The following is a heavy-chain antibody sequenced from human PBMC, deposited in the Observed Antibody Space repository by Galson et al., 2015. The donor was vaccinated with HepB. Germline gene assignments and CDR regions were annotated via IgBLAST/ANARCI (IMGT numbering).Heavy chain of an antibody. CDR1: GYSFRNYW. CDR3: ARLGHEGYHYSGMDV. D-gene: IGHD2-2*01. V-gene: IGHV5-51*01. Sequence: QSGAEVKKPGESLKISCKASGYSFRNYWIGWVRQMPGKGLQCMGIIYPGDSETRYSPSFQGQVTISADKSINTAYLQWRSLKASDTAMYYCARLGHEGYHYSGMDVWGQGTTVTVSS. J-gene: IGHJ6*02. CDR2: IYPGDSET.